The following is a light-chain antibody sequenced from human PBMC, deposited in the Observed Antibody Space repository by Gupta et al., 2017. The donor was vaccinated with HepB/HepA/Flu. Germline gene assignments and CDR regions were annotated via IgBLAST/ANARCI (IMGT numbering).Light chain of an antibody. J-gene: IGLJ3*02. CDR3: QTWGAGIRV. V-gene: IGLV4-69*01. CDR1: SGHSNYA. CDR2: INSDGSH. Sequence: QLVVTQSPSASASLGASVKLICTLSSGHSNYAIAWHQQQPEKGPRYLMMINSDGSHNKGDGIPDRFSGSSSGAERYLTISSLQSEDEADYYCQTWGAGIRVFGGGTKLTVL.